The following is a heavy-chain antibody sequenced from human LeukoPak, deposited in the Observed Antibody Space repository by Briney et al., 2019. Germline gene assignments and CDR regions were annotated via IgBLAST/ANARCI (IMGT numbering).Heavy chain of an antibody. CDR1: GYTFTSYG. V-gene: IGHV1-18*01. CDR3: ARDGTRYCSSTSCYGWY. Sequence: ASVKVSCKASGYTFTSYGISWVRQAPGQRLEWMGWISAYNGNTNYAQKLQGRVTMTTDTSTSTAYMELRSLRSDDTAVYYCARDGTRYCSSTSCYGWYWGQGTPVTVSS. J-gene: IGHJ4*02. D-gene: IGHD2-2*01. CDR2: ISAYNGNT.